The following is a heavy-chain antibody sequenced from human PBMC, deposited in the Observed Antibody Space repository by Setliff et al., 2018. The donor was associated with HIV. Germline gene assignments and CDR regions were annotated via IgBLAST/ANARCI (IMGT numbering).Heavy chain of an antibody. CDR2: THNSGDT. CDR3: ASRIYYYDSNNFLREEGFDP. CDR1: GGSIGSHY. D-gene: IGHD3-22*01. V-gene: IGHV4-4*08. Sequence: SETLSLTCTVSGGSIGSHYWSWIRQPPGKGLEWIGSTHNSGDTNYNASLKSRVSISLDTSKNQFSLNLTSVTAADTAVYYCASRIYYYDSNNFLREEGFDPWGQGTLVTVSS. J-gene: IGHJ5*02.